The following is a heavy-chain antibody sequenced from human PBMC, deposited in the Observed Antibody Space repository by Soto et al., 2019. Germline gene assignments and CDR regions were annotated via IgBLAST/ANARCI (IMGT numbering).Heavy chain of an antibody. J-gene: IGHJ4*02. D-gene: IGHD5-12*01. V-gene: IGHV3-30*03. CDR3: ARECVDTVTSITIPFDY. CDR1: GFDFRSYG. CDR2: ASYDGSER. Sequence: GGSLRLSCAASGFDFRSYGIHWVRQAPGKGLEWVAAASYDGSERFYAAAVKGRFTISRDNSKKSLYLQMNSLRADDTAVYYCARECVDTVTSITIPFDYWGQGALVTVSS.